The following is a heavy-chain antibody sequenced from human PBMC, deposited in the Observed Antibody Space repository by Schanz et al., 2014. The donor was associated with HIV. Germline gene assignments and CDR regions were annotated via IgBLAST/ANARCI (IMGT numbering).Heavy chain of an antibody. CDR2: MRGSDDST. V-gene: IGHV3-23*04. CDR3: AKTSYGWYFDY. D-gene: IGHD6-19*01. CDR1: GFTFSTYA. Sequence: EVQVVDSGGGLVKPGGSLRLSCVASGFTFSTYAMSWVRQAPGKGLEWVSGMRGSDDSTFYADSVKGRFTISRDNSKNTLYFQMNSLRAEDTAIYYCAKTSYGWYFDYWGQGTLVTVSS. J-gene: IGHJ4*02.